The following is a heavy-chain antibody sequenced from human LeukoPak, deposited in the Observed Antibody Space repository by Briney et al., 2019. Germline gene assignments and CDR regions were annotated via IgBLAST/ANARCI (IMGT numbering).Heavy chain of an antibody. CDR3: ARSSGSGWFPFDY. Sequence: SETLSLTCTVSGGSMSNSSYYWGWIRQPPGKGLEWIGSIYYTGSTYYNPSFKSRITISVDTSKNQFSLKLSSVTAADTAVYYCARSSGSGWFPFDYWGQGTLVTVSS. D-gene: IGHD6-19*01. CDR2: IYYTGST. V-gene: IGHV4-39*01. CDR1: GGSMSNSSYY. J-gene: IGHJ4*02.